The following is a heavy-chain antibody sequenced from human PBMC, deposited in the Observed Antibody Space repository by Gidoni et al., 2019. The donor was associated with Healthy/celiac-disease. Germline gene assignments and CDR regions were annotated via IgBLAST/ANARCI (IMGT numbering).Heavy chain of an antibody. Sequence: EVQLVEAGGGLVQPGGALRLSGAASGFTLSSDWMGWVRQAPGKGLEWVANIQQDGSEKYSVDSVKGRFTISRDNAKNSLYLQMNSLRAEDTAVSYCAREDWNAGSALNWFDPWGQGTLVTVSS. CDR1: GFTLSSDW. CDR3: AREDWNAGSALNWFDP. CDR2: IQQDGSEK. J-gene: IGHJ5*02. V-gene: IGHV3-7*01. D-gene: IGHD1-1*01.